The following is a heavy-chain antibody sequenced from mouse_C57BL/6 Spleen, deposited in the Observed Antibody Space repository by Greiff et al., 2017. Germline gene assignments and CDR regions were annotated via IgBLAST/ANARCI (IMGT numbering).Heavy chain of an antibody. Sequence: VQLKQSGAELVKPGASVKLSCTASGFNIKDYYMHWVKQRTEQGLEWIGRIDPEDGETKYAPKFQGKATITADTSSNTAYLQLSSLTSEDTAVYYCASPYYYGSNPYWYFDVWGTGTTVTVSS. J-gene: IGHJ1*03. CDR3: ASPYYYGSNPYWYFDV. CDR1: GFNIKDYY. D-gene: IGHD1-1*01. CDR2: IDPEDGET. V-gene: IGHV14-2*01.